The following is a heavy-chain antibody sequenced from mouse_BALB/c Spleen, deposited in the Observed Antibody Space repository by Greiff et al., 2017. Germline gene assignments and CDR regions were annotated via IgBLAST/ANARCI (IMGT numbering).Heavy chain of an antibody. Sequence: EVKLQESGPGLVKPSQSLSLTCTVTGYSITSDYAWNWIRQFPGNKLEWMGYISYSGSTSYNPSLKSRISITRDTSKNQFFLQLNSVTTEDTATYYCARRGSYYGLFDYWGQGTTLTVSS. V-gene: IGHV3-2*02. CDR1: GYSITSDYA. J-gene: IGHJ2*01. CDR3: ARRGSYYGLFDY. CDR2: ISYSGST. D-gene: IGHD1-2*01.